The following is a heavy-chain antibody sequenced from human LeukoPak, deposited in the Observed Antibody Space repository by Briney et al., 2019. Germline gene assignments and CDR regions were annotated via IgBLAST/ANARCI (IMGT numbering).Heavy chain of an antibody. CDR3: AREGPEYLQY. J-gene: IGHJ1*01. V-gene: IGHV3-30*03. CDR2: ISYDGSNK. CDR1: GFTFSSYG. Sequence: GRSLRLSCAASGFTFSSYGMHWVRQAPGKGLEWVAVISYDGSNKYYADSVKGRFTISRDNSKNTVYLQMNSLRAEDTALYYCAREGPEYLQYWGQGTLVTVSS.